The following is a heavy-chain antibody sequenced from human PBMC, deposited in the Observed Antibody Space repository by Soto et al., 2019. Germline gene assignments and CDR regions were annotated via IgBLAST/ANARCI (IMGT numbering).Heavy chain of an antibody. CDR1: GGSISSSY. V-gene: IGHV4-59*01. D-gene: IGHD3-10*01. Sequence: QVQLQESGPGLVKPSETLSLTCTVSGGSISSSYWSWIRQPPGKGLEWIGYIHYSGSTFYNPSLSRRVTISVGTAKNQFSLELSSGTAADTAVYYCAGETSGPKPAYYYRSYMDVWGKGSTVTVSS. CDR3: AGETSGPKPAYYYRSYMDV. CDR2: IHYSGST. J-gene: IGHJ6*03.